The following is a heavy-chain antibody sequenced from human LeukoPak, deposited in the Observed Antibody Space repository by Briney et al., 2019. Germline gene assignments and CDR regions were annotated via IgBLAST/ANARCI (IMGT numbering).Heavy chain of an antibody. CDR1: GFTFSSYA. CDR3: AKIPPPRFLEWLFHYYGMDV. J-gene: IGHJ6*02. V-gene: IGHV3-23*01. Sequence: GGSLRFSCAASGFTFSSYAMSWVRQAPGKGLEWVSAISGSGGSTYYADSVKGRFTISRDNSKNTLYLQMNSLRAEDTAVYYCAKIPPPRFLEWLFHYYGMDVWGQGTTVTVSS. CDR2: ISGSGGST. D-gene: IGHD3-3*01.